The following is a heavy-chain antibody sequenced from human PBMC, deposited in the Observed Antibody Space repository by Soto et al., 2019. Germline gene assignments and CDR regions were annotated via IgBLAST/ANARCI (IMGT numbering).Heavy chain of an antibody. D-gene: IGHD5-12*01. CDR2: ISTDGSDT. V-gene: IGHV3-30*18. CDR1: GFTFRSYG. CDR3: AKDQGDGYTDN. J-gene: IGHJ4*02. Sequence: QVQLVESGGGVVQPGRSLRLSCVASGFTFRSYGMHWVRQAPGQGLEWVAIISTDGSDTKHADSVKGRFTSSRDNSKNTLYLQMNSLRTDDTAVYYCAKDQGDGYTDNWGQGTLVTVSS.